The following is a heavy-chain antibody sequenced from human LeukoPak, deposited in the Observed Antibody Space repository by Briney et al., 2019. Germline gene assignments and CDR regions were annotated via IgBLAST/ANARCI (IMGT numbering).Heavy chain of an antibody. V-gene: IGHV3-23*01. CDR1: GSSLNNYA. CDR2: ISASGGTT. D-gene: IGHD6-13*01. CDR3: AKASSSWYSDFDY. J-gene: IGHJ4*02. Sequence: PGGSLRLSCAASGSSLNNYAMNWARQATGKGLEWVSAISASGGTTYNSDSVKGRFTISRGSAKNTLYLQINSLGAEDSAVYYCAKASSSWYSDFDYWGRGTLVTVSS.